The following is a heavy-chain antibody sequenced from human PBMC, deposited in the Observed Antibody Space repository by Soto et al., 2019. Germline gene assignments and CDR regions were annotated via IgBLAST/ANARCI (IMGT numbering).Heavy chain of an antibody. V-gene: IGHV3-23*01. D-gene: IGHD1-1*01. CDR1: GFTFSNYA. J-gene: IGHJ4*02. Sequence: EVQLLESGGGLVQPGGSLRLSCAASGFTFSNYAMSWVRQAPGRGLEWVSIISGTGGSTYYADSVKGRFTISRDNSKNTLYLQRKGLRAEDTALYYCAKEQSWKATDYWGPGTLVTISS. CDR3: AKEQSWKATDY. CDR2: ISGTGGST.